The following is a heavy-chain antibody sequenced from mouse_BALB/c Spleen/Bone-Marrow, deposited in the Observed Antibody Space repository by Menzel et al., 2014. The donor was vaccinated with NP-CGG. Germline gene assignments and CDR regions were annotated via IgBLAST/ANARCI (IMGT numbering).Heavy chain of an antibody. Sequence: EVQLQESGGGLVQPGGSLKLSCAASGFDFSSYWMSWVRQAPGKGLEWIGEINPDSDTINYTPSLKEKFIISRDKAKETLSLQVSKVRSEDAALYYCARMGEYGWFAYWGQGTLVTVSA. CDR2: INPDSDTI. J-gene: IGHJ3*01. CDR1: GFDFSSYW. D-gene: IGHD2-13*01. V-gene: IGHV4-1*02. CDR3: ARMGEYGWFAY.